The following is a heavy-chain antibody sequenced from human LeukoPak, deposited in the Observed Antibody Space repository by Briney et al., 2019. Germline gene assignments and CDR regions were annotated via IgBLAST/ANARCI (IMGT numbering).Heavy chain of an antibody. CDR1: EYTFTTYD. CDR3: ARGPWFRSLPGYCADGVCNPGY. D-gene: IGHD2-8*01. J-gene: IGHJ4*02. V-gene: IGHV1-8*01. Sequence: GASVKVSCKAFEYTFTTYDIIWVRQAAGQGVEWMGWLNPQRGNTGFTTKFQGRVTLTMHNSISTAYMELRSLRFDDTAVYYCARGPWFRSLPGYCADGVCNPGYWGQGTLVTVSS. CDR2: LNPQRGNT.